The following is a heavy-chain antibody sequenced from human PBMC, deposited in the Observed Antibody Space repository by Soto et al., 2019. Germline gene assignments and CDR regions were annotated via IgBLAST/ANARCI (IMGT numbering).Heavy chain of an antibody. V-gene: IGHV3-48*01. CDR2: ISSSSSTM. J-gene: IGHJ4*02. CDR1: GVTFSNYG. CDR3: ARGPSPPLFDY. Sequence: GGSLRLSCAASGVTFSNYGMHWVRQAPGKGLEWVSYISSSSSTMYYADSVKGRFTISRDNARNSLYLQRNRLRAEDTAVYYCARGPSPPLFDYWGQGTLVTVSS.